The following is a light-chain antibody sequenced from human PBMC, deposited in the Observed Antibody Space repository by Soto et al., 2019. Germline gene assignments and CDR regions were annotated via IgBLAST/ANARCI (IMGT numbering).Light chain of an antibody. CDR1: QGISYH. CDR2: GAS. J-gene: IGKJ4*01. Sequence: DLQMTQSPSSLSASVVDRVTITCRASQGISYHVAWYQQKPGKVPKLLIDGASTLQSGVPSRFSGRASGADFTLSIARLEPEDFAMYYCQQYGRTPLTFGGGTKVDIK. V-gene: IGKV1-27*01. CDR3: QQYGRTPLT.